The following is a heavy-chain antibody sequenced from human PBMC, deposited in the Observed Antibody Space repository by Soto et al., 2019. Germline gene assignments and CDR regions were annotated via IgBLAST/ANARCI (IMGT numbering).Heavy chain of an antibody. Sequence: GXSVKVSCKASGYTFTSYDFNWVRQATGQGLEWLGWMNPNSGTTGYAQRFQGRVTMTRNTAISTAYMELSSLRSEDTAMYYCARVACTGGRCYYDYWGQGTLVTVSS. J-gene: IGHJ4*02. D-gene: IGHD2-8*02. V-gene: IGHV1-8*01. CDR1: GYTFTSYD. CDR2: MNPNSGTT. CDR3: ARVACTGGRCYYDY.